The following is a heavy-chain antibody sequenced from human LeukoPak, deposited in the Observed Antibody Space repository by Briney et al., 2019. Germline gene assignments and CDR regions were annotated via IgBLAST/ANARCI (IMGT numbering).Heavy chain of an antibody. J-gene: IGHJ4*02. CDR1: GFTFDDYA. D-gene: IGHD5-12*01. Sequence: GGSLRLSCAASGFTFDDYAMHWVRQAPGKGLEWVAGITWNSGTIAYADSVKGRFTISRDNALYLEMNSLRAEDTALYYCTKDAVGSISGYLPDWGQGTLVTVSA. V-gene: IGHV3-9*01. CDR3: TKDAVGSISGYLPD. CDR2: ITWNSGTI.